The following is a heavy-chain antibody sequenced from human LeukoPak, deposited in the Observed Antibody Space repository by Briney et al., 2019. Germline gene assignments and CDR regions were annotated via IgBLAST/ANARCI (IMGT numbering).Heavy chain of an antibody. V-gene: IGHV3-23*01. J-gene: IGHJ5*02. CDR1: GFTFSSYS. CDR2: ISGSGDNT. CDR3: AKDDGLIMFSS. Sequence: PGGSLRLSCAASGFTFSSYSMNWVRQAPGKGLEWVSIISGSGDNTYYTDSVKDRFTISRDNSKNTLYLQVNSLRAEDTAVYYCAKDDGLIMFSSWGQGTLVTVSS. D-gene: IGHD3-16*01.